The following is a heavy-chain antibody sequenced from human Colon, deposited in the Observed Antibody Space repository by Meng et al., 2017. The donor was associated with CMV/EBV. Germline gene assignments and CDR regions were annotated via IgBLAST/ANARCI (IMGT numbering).Heavy chain of an antibody. Sequence: QVQLVQSGAEVKKPGASVKVYCQTSGYTFPGYFMFRVRQAPGQGLEWMGSLNPNSGDTNSAQKFHGRLTMTRDTSIHTAYMELGSLRSDDTAVYYCATISGGDFDFWGQGTLVTVSS. V-gene: IGHV1-2*02. CDR2: LNPNSGDT. CDR1: GYTFPGYF. J-gene: IGHJ4*02. CDR3: ATISGGDFDF. D-gene: IGHD3-10*01.